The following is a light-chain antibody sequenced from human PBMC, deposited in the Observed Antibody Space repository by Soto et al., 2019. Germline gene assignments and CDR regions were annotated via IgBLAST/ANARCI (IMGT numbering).Light chain of an antibody. J-gene: IGLJ1*01. CDR3: SSYTSSRGYV. CDR2: DVS. V-gene: IGLV2-14*01. CDR1: SSDVGGYNY. Sequence: QSALTQPASVSGSPGQSITISCTGTSSDVGGYNYVSWYQQHPGKAPKLMIYDVSNRPSGVSNRFSGSKSGNTASPTISGLQAEDEADYYCSSYTSSRGYVFGTGTKVTVL.